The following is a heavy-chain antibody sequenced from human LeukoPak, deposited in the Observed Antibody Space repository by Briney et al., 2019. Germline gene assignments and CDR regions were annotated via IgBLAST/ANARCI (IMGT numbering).Heavy chain of an antibody. CDR1: GYTFTGYY. J-gene: IGHJ4*02. CDR2: INPNSGGT. CDR3: ARQYCSSTSCYNDY. Sequence: ASVKVSCKASGYTFTGYYMHWVRQAPGQGLEWMGWINPNSGGTNYAQEFQGRVTMTRDTSISTAYMELSRLGSDDTAVYYCARQYCSSTSCYNDYWGQGTLVTVSS. V-gene: IGHV1-2*02. D-gene: IGHD2-2*02.